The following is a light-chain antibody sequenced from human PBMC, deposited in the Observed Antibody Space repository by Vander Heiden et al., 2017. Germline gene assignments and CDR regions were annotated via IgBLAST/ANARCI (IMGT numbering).Light chain of an antibody. CDR1: SSNIGADYD. CDR3: QSFDSGLGVI. V-gene: IGLV1-40*01. J-gene: IGLJ2*01. CDR2: GNT. Sequence: QSLLTQPPSVSGAPGQTVIISCTGSSSNIGADYDVHWYQHLPRTAPKLLFYGNTLRASGVPGRFSGSKSATSASLAITGLQAEDEADYYCQSFDSGLGVIFGGGTRLTV.